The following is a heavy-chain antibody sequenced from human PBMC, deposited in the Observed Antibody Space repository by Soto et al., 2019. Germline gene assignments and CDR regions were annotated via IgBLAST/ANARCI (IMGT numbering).Heavy chain of an antibody. V-gene: IGHV3-30*18. Sequence: QVQLVESGGGVVQPGRSLRLSCAASGFTFSSYGMHWVRQAPGKGLEWVAVISYDGSNKYYADSVKGRFTISRDNSKNTRYLQMNSLRAEDTAVYYCAKVEYYDSSGFTFDYWGQGTLVTVSS. CDR1: GFTFSSYG. CDR2: ISYDGSNK. J-gene: IGHJ4*02. CDR3: AKVEYYDSSGFTFDY. D-gene: IGHD3-22*01.